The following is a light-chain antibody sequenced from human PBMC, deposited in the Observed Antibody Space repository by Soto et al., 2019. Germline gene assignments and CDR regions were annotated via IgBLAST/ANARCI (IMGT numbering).Light chain of an antibody. J-gene: IGLJ1*01. Sequence: QSALTQPASVSGSPGQSITISCSGTSSDIGTYDHVAWFQQFPGKTPKLMIYSVSNRPSGVSYRFSGSKSGNTASLTVSGLQAEDEADYYCISYTVSRSYVFXTGTKGTVL. CDR2: SVS. CDR1: SSDIGTYDH. V-gene: IGLV2-14*01. CDR3: ISYTVSRSYV.